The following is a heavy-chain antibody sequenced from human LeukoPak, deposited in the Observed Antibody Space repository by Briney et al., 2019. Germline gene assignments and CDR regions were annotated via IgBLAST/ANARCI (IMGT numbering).Heavy chain of an antibody. V-gene: IGHV3-7*04. CDR1: GFPFCGYW. D-gene: IGHD3-16*01. CDR3: ARGGANRFDY. Sequence: GGSLRLSCAASGFPFCGYWMTCVRQAPGRGLEWVATIKENGSEAYFGDSVKGRFAISRDNAKNSLYLQINRLRGQDTAVYYCARGGANRFDYWGQGTLVTVSS. CDR2: IKENGSEA. J-gene: IGHJ4*02.